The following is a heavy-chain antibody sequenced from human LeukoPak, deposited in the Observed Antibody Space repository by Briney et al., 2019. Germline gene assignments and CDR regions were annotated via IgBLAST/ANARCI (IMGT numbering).Heavy chain of an antibody. CDR2: IYHSGST. CDR1: GYSISSGYY. V-gene: IGHV4-38-2*02. CDR3: AREASSYNWNDPRLLDYFDY. J-gene: IGHJ4*02. Sequence: SETLSLTCTVSGYSISSGYYWGWIRQPPGKGLEWIGSIYHSGSTNYNPSLKSRVTISVDTSKNQFSLKLSSVTAADTAVYYCAREASSYNWNDPRLLDYFDYWGQGTLVTVSS. D-gene: IGHD1-1*01.